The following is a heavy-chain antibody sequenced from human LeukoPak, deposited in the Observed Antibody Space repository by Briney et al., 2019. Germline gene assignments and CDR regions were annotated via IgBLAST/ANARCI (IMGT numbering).Heavy chain of an antibody. CDR3: ASSYYDSSGPNY. V-gene: IGHV4-59*01. CDR1: GGSISSYY. Sequence: PETLSLTCTVSGGSISSYYWSWIRHPPGKGLEWIGYIYYSGSTNYNPSLKRRVTISVDTSKNQFSLKLSSVTAADTAVYYCASSYYDSSGPNYWGQGTLVTVSS. J-gene: IGHJ4*02. D-gene: IGHD3-22*01. CDR2: IYYSGST.